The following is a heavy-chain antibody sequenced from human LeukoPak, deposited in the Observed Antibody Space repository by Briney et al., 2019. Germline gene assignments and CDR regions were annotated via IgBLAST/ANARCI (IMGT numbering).Heavy chain of an antibody. J-gene: IGHJ4*02. Sequence: GGSLRLSCAASGFTFSSYAMSWVRQAPGKGLEWVSGISGTGGSTYYADSVKGRFTISRGNSKNTLYLQMNSLRAEDTAVYYCARGYCSGGSCYMGGWDYWGRGTLVTVSS. D-gene: IGHD2-15*01. V-gene: IGHV3-23*01. CDR3: ARGYCSGGSCYMGGWDY. CDR2: ISGTGGST. CDR1: GFTFSSYA.